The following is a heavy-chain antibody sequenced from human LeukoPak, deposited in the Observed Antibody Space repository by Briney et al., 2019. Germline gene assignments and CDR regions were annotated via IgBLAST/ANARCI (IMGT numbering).Heavy chain of an antibody. Sequence: SETLSLTCAVYGGSFSGYYWSWIRQPPGKGLEWIGEINHSGSTNYNPSLKSRVTISVDTSKNQFSLKLSSVTAADTAVYYCVQNCYYDSSGYYEDWGQGTLVTVSS. CDR1: GGSFSGYY. V-gene: IGHV4-34*01. D-gene: IGHD3-22*01. CDR2: INHSGST. CDR3: VQNCYYDSSGYYED. J-gene: IGHJ4*02.